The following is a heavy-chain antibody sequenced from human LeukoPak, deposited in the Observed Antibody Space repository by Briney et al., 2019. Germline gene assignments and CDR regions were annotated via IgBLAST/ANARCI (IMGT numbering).Heavy chain of an antibody. D-gene: IGHD6-13*01. V-gene: IGHV3-30*02. Sequence: GGSLRLSCAASGFTFSSSAMHWVRQAPGKGLEWVAYIQFDGIKKFYSDSVKGRFTTSRDNSKNTLFLQMSSLTTEDTAVYYCAQKSTGTFDIWGQGTMVTVSP. CDR1: GFTFSSSA. J-gene: IGHJ3*02. CDR2: IQFDGIKK. CDR3: AQKSTGTFDI.